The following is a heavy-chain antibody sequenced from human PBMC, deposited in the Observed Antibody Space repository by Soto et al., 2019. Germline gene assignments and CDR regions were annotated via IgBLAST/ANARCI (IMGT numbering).Heavy chain of an antibody. CDR2: ISYDGSNK. CDR3: AKDLYDVITMIPSGVGFDY. Sequence: GGSLRLSCAASGFTFSSYGMHWVRQAPGKGLEWVAVISYDGSNKYYADSVKGRVTISRDNSKNRLYLQMNSLRAEDTAVYYCAKDLYDVITMIPSGVGFDYWGQGTLVTVSS. D-gene: IGHD3-22*01. CDR1: GFTFSSYG. J-gene: IGHJ4*02. V-gene: IGHV3-30*18.